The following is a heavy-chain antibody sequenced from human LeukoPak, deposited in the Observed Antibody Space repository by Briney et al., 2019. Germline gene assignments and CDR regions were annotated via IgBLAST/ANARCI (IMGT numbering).Heavy chain of an antibody. CDR2: IIPIFGTA. Sequence: ASVKVSCKASGGTFSSYAISWVRQAPGQGLEWMGGIIPIFGTANYAQKFQGRVTITADESTSTAYMELSSLRSEDTAVYYCARPYCSGVSSYWFDKSGHGTLVTVSP. D-gene: IGHD2-15*01. J-gene: IGHJ4*01. V-gene: IGHV1-69*13. CDR3: ARPYCSGVSSYWFDK. CDR1: GGTFSSYA.